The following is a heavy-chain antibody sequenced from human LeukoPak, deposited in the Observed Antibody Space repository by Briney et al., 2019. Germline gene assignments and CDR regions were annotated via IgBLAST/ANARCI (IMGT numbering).Heavy chain of an antibody. Sequence: ASVKVSCKVSGYTLTELSMHLVRQAPGKGLEWMGGFDPEDGETIYAQKFQGRVTMTEDTSTDTAYMELSSLRSEDTAVYYCATSYYGSGSYFVGWFDHWGQGTLVTVSS. CDR2: FDPEDGET. CDR3: ATSYYGSGSYFVGWFDH. J-gene: IGHJ5*02. V-gene: IGHV1-24*01. D-gene: IGHD3-10*01. CDR1: GYTLTELS.